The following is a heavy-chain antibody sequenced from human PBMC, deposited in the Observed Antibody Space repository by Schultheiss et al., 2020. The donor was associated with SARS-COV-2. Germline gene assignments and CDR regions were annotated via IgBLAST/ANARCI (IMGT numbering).Heavy chain of an antibody. CDR1: GFTFSSYW. D-gene: IGHD3-10*01. J-gene: IGHJ5*02. V-gene: IGHV3-7*01. Sequence: GESLKISCAASGFTFSSYWMSWVRQAPGKGLEWVANIKQDGSEKYYVDSVKGRFTISRDNAKNSLYLQMNSLRAEDTAVYYCARARTMVRGVNPWGQGTLVTVSS. CDR3: ARARTMVRGVNP. CDR2: IKQDGSEK.